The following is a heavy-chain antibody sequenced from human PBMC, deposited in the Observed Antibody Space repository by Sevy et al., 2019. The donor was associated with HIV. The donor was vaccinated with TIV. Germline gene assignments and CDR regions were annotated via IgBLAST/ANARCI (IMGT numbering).Heavy chain of an antibody. Sequence: GGSLRLSCAASGFSFSEFWMTWVRQAPGKGLERIAIVNPDGSLIYYVDSVRGRFTISRENTKNSLYLQMNSLTVDDTAVYFCARDRAYSALDYWGQGTLVTVSS. CDR1: GFSFSEFW. CDR2: VNPDGSLI. D-gene: IGHD5-18*01. CDR3: ARDRAYSALDY. J-gene: IGHJ4*02. V-gene: IGHV3-7*01.